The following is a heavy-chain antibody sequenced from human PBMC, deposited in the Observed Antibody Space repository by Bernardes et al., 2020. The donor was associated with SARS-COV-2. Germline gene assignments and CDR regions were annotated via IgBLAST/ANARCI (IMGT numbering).Heavy chain of an antibody. CDR2: ISGSGSNT. Sequence: GGSLRLSCAASGFTFSSYAMNWVRQAPGKGLEWVSSISGSGSNTYYADSVKGRFTISRDNSKNTLYLQMNSLRAEDTAVYYCVTEYSNLDYYFDYWGQGTLVTVSS. CDR3: VTEYSNLDYYFDY. V-gene: IGHV3-23*01. CDR1: GFTFSSYA. D-gene: IGHD6-6*01. J-gene: IGHJ4*02.